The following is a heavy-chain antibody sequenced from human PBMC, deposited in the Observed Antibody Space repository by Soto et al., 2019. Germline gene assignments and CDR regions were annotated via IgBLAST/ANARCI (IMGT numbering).Heavy chain of an antibody. D-gene: IGHD2-2*02. V-gene: IGHV3-21*01. CDR2: ISSRSDI. CDR3: AREYTAWPLAYGLDV. Sequence: GRSLRLSCVGSGFTFSTYSINWVRQAPGKGLEWVSSISSRSDIYYADSVKGRFTISRDNAKNSVSLQMNSLRAEDTAVYYCAREYTAWPLAYGLDVWGQGTTVTVSS. CDR1: GFTFSTYS. J-gene: IGHJ6*02.